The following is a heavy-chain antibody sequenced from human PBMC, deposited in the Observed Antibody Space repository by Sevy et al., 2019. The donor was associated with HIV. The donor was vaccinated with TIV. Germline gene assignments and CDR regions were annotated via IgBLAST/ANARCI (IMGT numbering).Heavy chain of an antibody. CDR1: GFTFNRYS. CDR2: ISFDATNK. Sequence: GGCLRLSCAASGFTFNRYSMHWVRQAPGKGLEWVATISFDATNKHYPDSVKGRFTISRDNFQNSLFLHMDSLRPEDAAVDYCTLERLSSDVAEYFQNWGQGTLVTVSS. V-gene: IGHV3-30-3*01. D-gene: IGHD1-1*01. CDR3: TLERLSSDVAEYFQN. J-gene: IGHJ1*01.